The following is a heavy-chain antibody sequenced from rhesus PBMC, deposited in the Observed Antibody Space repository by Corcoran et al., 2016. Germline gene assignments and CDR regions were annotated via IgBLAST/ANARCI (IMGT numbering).Heavy chain of an antibody. CDR3: ARSLYWYIFDY. Sequence: QVQLQESGPGLVKPSETLSLTCAVSGYSISSNYWSWIRPPPGKGLEWIGDVYGSSGSTYYNPSLKSLGTISTDTSKNQFSLKLSSVTAADTAVYYCARSLYWYIFDYWGQGVLVTVSS. J-gene: IGHJ4*01. CDR2: VYGSSGST. D-gene: IGHD2-21*01. V-gene: IGHV4-147*01. CDR1: GYSISSNY.